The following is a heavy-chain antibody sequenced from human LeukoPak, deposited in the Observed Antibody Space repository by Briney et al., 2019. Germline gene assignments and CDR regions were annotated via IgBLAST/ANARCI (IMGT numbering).Heavy chain of an antibody. D-gene: IGHD5-18*01. CDR3: ARDGAAVDTAMVDAFDI. J-gene: IGHJ3*02. V-gene: IGHV3-33*01. CDR1: GFIFRYYG. CDR2: MWSDGSYD. Sequence: PGGALRLSCAASGFIFRYYGMHWVRQAPGKGLQWVAAMWSDGSYDFSKDSVNGRFTISRDNSNNTLYLQMNSLRAEDTAVYYCARDGAAVDTAMVDAFDIWGQGTMVTVSS.